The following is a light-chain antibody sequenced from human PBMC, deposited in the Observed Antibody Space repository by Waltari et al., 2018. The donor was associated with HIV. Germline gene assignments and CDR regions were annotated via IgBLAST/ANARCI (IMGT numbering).Light chain of an antibody. V-gene: IGLV10-54*04. CDR2: RDN. CDR1: SDNVGNQG. CDR3: SAWDRSLSAVV. Sequence: QAGLTQPPSVSKGLRQTATLTCTGNSDNVGNQGATWLQQHQGHPPKLLFYRDNNRPSGISERFSASRSENTASLTITGLQPEDEADYSCSAWDRSLSAVVFGGGTTLIVL. J-gene: IGLJ2*01.